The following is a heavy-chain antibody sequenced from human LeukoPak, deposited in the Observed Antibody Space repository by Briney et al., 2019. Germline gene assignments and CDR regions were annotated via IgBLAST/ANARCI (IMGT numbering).Heavy chain of an antibody. V-gene: IGHV4-38-2*02. J-gene: IGHJ5*02. CDR2: ITHSGYT. Sequence: SETLSLTCTVSGYSISSGRYWAWIRQPPGQGLEWIGSITHSGYTNYNPSLKSRVTISVDTSKNQFSLKLSSVTAADTAVYYCARADCSSTSCYVDNWFDPWGQGTLVTVSS. D-gene: IGHD2-2*01. CDR3: ARADCSSTSCYVDNWFDP. CDR1: GYSISSGRY.